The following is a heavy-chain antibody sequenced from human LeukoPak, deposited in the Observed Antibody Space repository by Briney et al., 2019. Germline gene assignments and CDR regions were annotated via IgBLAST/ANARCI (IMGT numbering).Heavy chain of an antibody. D-gene: IGHD5-12*01. CDR2: IWYDGSNK. CDR1: GFTFSSYG. CDR3: ARDPSGSGYDSYGMDV. J-gene: IGHJ6*02. Sequence: GRSLRLSCAASGFTFSSYGMHWVRQAPGEGLEWVAVIWYDGSNKYYADSVKGRFTISRDNSKNALYLQMNSLRAEDTAVYYCARDPSGSGYDSYGMDVWGQGTTVTVSS. V-gene: IGHV3-33*01.